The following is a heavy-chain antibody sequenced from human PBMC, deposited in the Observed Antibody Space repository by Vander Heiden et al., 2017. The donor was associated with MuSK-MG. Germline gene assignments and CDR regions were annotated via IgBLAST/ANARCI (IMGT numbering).Heavy chain of an antibody. CDR3: ASVVVPNRFWSGRSRLGWDYYYYMDV. CDR2: ISSSSSYI. CDR1: GFTSSSYT. D-gene: IGHD3-3*01. Sequence: EVQLVESGGGLVKPGGSLRLSCAASGFTSSSYTMNWVRQAPGKGLEWVSSISSSSSYIYYADSVKGRFTISRDNAKNSLYLQMNSLRAEDTAVYYCASVVVPNRFWSGRSRLGWDYYYYMDVWGKGTTVTVSS. J-gene: IGHJ6*03. V-gene: IGHV3-21*01.